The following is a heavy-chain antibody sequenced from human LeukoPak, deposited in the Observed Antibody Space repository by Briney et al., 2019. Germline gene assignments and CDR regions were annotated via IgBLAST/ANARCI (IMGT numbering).Heavy chain of an antibody. CDR3: ARDSVGARSFDY. J-gene: IGHJ4*02. V-gene: IGHV3-21*01. CDR1: GFSISSYS. Sequence: PGGSLRLSCAASGFSISSYSMNWVRQAPGKGLEWVSSISSSNSYIYYADSVKGRFTISRDNAKHSLYLQMNSLRAEDTAVYYCARDSVGARSFDYWGQGTLVTVSS. CDR2: ISSSNSYI. D-gene: IGHD1-26*01.